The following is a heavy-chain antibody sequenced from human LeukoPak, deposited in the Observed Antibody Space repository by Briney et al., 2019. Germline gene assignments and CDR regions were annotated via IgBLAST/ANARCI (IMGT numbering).Heavy chain of an antibody. CDR3: ARVSGSYALFYFDY. J-gene: IGHJ4*02. CDR2: IISSSSTI. Sequence: GGSLRLSCAASGFTFSSYSMNWVRQAPGKGLDWVSYIISSSSTIYYADSVKGRFTISRDNAKNSLYLQMNSLRAEDTAVYYCARVSGSYALFYFDYWGPGTLVTVSS. V-gene: IGHV3-48*01. D-gene: IGHD1-26*01. CDR1: GFTFSSYS.